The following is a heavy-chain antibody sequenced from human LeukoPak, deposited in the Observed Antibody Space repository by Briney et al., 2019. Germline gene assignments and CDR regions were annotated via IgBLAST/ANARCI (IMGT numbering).Heavy chain of an antibody. CDR2: ISYDGSNK. D-gene: IGHD6-19*01. CDR1: GFTFSSYA. Sequence: PGRSLRLSCAASGFTFSSYAMHWVRQAPSKGLEWVAVISYDGSNKYYADSVKGRFTISRDNSENTLYLQMNSLRAEDTAVYYCARDIGGSSGWYYFDYWGQGTLVTVSS. V-gene: IGHV3-30-3*01. CDR3: ARDIGGSSGWYYFDY. J-gene: IGHJ4*02.